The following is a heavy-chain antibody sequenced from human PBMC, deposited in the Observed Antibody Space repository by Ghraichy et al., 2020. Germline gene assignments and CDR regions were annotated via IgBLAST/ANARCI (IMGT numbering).Heavy chain of an antibody. CDR2: ISSSGSTI. J-gene: IGHJ3*02. CDR3: LHTAMAPDAFDI. Sequence: GGSLRLSCAASGFTFSSYEMNWVRQAPGKGLEWVSYISSSGSTIYYADSVKGRFTISRDNAKNSLYLQMNSLRAEDTAVYYCLHTAMAPDAFDIWGQGTMVTVSS. D-gene: IGHD5-18*01. CDR1: GFTFSSYE. V-gene: IGHV3-48*03.